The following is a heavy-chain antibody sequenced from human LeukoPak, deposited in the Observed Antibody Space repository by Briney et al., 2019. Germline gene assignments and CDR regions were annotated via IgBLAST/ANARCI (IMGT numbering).Heavy chain of an antibody. CDR1: GGSISGYY. V-gene: IGHV4-34*01. Sequence: ASETLSLTCTVSGGSISGYYWSWIRQPPGKGLEWIGEINHSGSTNYNPSLKSRVTISVDTSRNQFSLKLSSVTAADTAVYYCARGPIGVVVPAARAINFDYWGQGTLVTVSS. CDR2: INHSGST. CDR3: ARGPIGVVVPAARAINFDY. J-gene: IGHJ4*02. D-gene: IGHD2-2*01.